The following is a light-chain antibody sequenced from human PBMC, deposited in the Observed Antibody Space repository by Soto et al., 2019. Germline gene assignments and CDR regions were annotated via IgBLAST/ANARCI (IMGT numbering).Light chain of an antibody. Sequence: QSALTQPASVSGSPGQSITISCTGTSSDVGGNHVSWYQQYPGKAPRLIIYDVSNRPSGISNRFSGSKSENTASLTISGLQADDEADYYCSSHTISSRYVFGSGTKVTV. CDR1: SSDVGGNH. V-gene: IGLV2-14*01. CDR3: SSHTISSRYV. J-gene: IGLJ1*01. CDR2: DVS.